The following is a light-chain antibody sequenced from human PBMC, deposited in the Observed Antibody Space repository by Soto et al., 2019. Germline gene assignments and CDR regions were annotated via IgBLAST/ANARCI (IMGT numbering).Light chain of an antibody. V-gene: IGKV3-20*01. CDR3: QQYGSSPPYT. J-gene: IGKJ2*01. CDR1: HSVSSSY. CDR2: GAS. Sequence: EIVLTQSPGTLSLSPGERATLSCRASHSVSSSYLAWYQQKPGQAPRLLIYGASSRATGIPDRFSGSGSGTDFTLTINRLEPEDFAVYYCQQYGSSPPYTFGRGTKLEIK.